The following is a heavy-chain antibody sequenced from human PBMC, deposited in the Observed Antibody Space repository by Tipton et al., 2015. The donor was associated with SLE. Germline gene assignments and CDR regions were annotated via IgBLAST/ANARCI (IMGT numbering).Heavy chain of an antibody. D-gene: IGHD5-12*01. J-gene: IGHJ4*02. CDR1: GGSISGHY. Sequence: TLSLTCTVSGGSISGHYWSWIRQPPGKGLEWIGYIHYTGSTHYNPSLESRVTMSVDTSKNQFSLRLTSVNAADTAMYYCARQVAQGTWAFDYWGQGTLVTVSS. V-gene: IGHV4-59*11. CDR3: ARQVAQGTWAFDY. CDR2: IHYTGST.